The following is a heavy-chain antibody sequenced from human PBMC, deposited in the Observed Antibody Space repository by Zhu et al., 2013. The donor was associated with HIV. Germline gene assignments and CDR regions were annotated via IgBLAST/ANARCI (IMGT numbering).Heavy chain of an antibody. V-gene: IGHV1-2*04. Sequence: QVQLVQSGAEVKKPGASVKVSCKASGYTFTGQYMHWVRQAPGQGLEWMGWLNPKTGGTTYAQKFQGWVTMTRDTSISTAYMELGRLRSDDTAVYYCARGALQSDAFDIWGQGTMVTVSS. D-gene: IGHD4-4*01. CDR2: LNPKTGGT. CDR3: ARGALQSDAFDI. J-gene: IGHJ3*02. CDR1: GYTFTGQY.